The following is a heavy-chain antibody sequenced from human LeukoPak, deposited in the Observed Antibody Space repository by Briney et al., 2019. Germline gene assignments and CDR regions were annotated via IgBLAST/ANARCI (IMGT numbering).Heavy chain of an antibody. CDR3: ASDISNKGFDY. V-gene: IGHV3-48*04. D-gene: IGHD3-3*02. CDR1: RFTFSSYA. J-gene: IGHJ4*02. Sequence: PGGSLRLSCAASRFTFSSYAMTWVRQAPGKGLEWVSYISNIGSTTHHADSVKGRFTISRDNAKNSLYLQMNSLRAEDTAVYYCASDISNKGFDYWGQGTLVTVSS. CDR2: ISNIGSTT.